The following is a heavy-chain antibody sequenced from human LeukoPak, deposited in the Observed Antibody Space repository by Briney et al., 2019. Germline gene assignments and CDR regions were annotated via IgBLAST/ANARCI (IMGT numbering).Heavy chain of an antibody. CDR1: GDSISRYY. Sequence: SETLSLTCSVSGDSISRYYWNWIRQPAGRGLEWIGRIFTGGFINSNPYLSSRVTVSVDTSKTQDPLKLTSVTAAAAAEYCCSRHSMLSSTYFGVSDIWGQGTTVTVSS. CDR2: IFTGGFI. J-gene: IGHJ3*02. V-gene: IGHV4-4*07. D-gene: IGHD6-13*01. CDR3: SRHSMLSSTYFGVSDI.